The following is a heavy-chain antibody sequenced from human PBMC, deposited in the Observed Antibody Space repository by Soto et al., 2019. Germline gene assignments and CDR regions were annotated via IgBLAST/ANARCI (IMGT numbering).Heavy chain of an antibody. CDR3: AREGYCSGGSCPPHVDY. Sequence: ASVKVSCKASGYTFTSYYMHWVRQAPGQGLEWMGIINPSGGSTSYAQKFQGRVTMTRDTSTSTVYMELSSLRSEDTAVYYCAREGYCSGGSCPPHVDYWGQGTLVTVSS. J-gene: IGHJ4*02. D-gene: IGHD2-15*01. V-gene: IGHV1-46*03. CDR1: GYTFTSYY. CDR2: INPSGGST.